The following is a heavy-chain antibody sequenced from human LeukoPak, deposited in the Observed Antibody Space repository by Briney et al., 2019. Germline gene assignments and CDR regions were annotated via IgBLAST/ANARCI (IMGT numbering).Heavy chain of an antibody. CDR1: GGSISSGGYY. D-gene: IGHD1-1*01. CDR2: IYYSGNT. Sequence: SQTLSLTCTVSGGSISSGGYYWSWIRQHPGKGLEWIGYIYYSGNTYYNPSLKSRVTISLDTSKNQFSLELSSVTAADTAVYYCARALDSGHYYYGMDVWGQGTTVTVSS. V-gene: IGHV4-31*02. J-gene: IGHJ6*02. CDR3: ARALDSGHYYYGMDV.